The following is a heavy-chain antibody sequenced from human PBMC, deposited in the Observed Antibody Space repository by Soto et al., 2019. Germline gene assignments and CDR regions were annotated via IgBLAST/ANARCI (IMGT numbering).Heavy chain of an antibody. CDR1: GFTFSSYA. CDR2: ISDTGGGT. J-gene: IGHJ4*02. V-gene: IGHV3-23*01. Sequence: EVQLLESGGGLVQPGGSLRLSCAASGFTFSSYAMSWVRQAPGKGLEWVSVISDTGGGTYYADSVKGRFTISRDNSKNTLYLQMNSLRAEDTAVYYCAKHRSGLGSGHFDYWGQGTLVTVSS. D-gene: IGHD3-3*01. CDR3: AKHRSGLGSGHFDY.